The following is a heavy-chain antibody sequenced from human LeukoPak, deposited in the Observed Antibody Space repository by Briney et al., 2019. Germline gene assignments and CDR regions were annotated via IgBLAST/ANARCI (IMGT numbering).Heavy chain of an antibody. CDR3: ARDFPMDY. D-gene: IGHD2-2*01. CDR2: ISSSSDYI. Sequence: PGGSLRLSCAASGFTFNNYIMNWVRQAPGKGLEWVSSISSSSDYIYYADSVKGRFTISRDNAKNSLYLQMNSLRAEDMAVYYCARDFPMDYWGQGTLVTVSS. J-gene: IGHJ4*02. V-gene: IGHV3-21*01. CDR1: GFTFNNYI.